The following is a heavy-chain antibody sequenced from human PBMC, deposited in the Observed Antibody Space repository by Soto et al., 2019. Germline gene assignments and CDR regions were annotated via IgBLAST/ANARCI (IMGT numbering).Heavy chain of an antibody. V-gene: IGHV4-4*07. Sequence: QVQLQESGPGLVKPSETLSLTCTVSGDSMTKYYWSWIRQPAGKGLEWIGRIYTSGSTNYNPSLKSRVAMSIDTSNNHFSLNLKSVTAADTAVYYCARTVGAAYYFDFWGQGDLVTVSS. D-gene: IGHD1-26*01. CDR1: GDSMTKYY. J-gene: IGHJ4*02. CDR3: ARTVGAAYYFDF. CDR2: IYTSGST.